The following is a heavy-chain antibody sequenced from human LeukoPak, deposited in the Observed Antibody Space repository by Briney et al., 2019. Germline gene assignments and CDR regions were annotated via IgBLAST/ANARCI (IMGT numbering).Heavy chain of an antibody. CDR1: GGSLGVHY. Sequence: SETLSLTCTLSGGSLGVHYWSWIRQPPGKQLEWIGYVYHTGRTNYNPSLRSRVTMSVDAPKHRISLDLTSVTAADTAVYYCAMGHDQLPLHNWFDPWGQGIPVIVSS. CDR3: AMGHDQLPLHNWFDP. D-gene: IGHD2-2*01. V-gene: IGHV4-59*11. CDR2: VYHTGRT. J-gene: IGHJ5*02.